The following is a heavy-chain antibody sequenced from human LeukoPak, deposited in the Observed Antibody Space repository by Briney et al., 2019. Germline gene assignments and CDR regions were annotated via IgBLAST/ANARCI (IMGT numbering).Heavy chain of an antibody. CDR2: ISAYNGNT. D-gene: IGHD3-3*01. CDR3: ARDHLITIFGVVIRDYYYYYYMDV. Sequence: GASVKVSCTASGYTFTSYGISWVRQAPGQGLEWMGWISAYNGNTNYAQKLQGRVTMTTDTSTSTAYMELRSLRSDDTAVYYCARDHLITIFGVVIRDYYYYYYMDVWGKGTTVTVSS. J-gene: IGHJ6*03. V-gene: IGHV1-18*01. CDR1: GYTFTSYG.